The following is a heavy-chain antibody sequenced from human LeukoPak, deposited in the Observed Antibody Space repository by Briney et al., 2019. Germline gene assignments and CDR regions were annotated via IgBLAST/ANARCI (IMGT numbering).Heavy chain of an antibody. CDR2: IYYSGST. V-gene: IGHV4-59*01. CDR3: ARVRDILTGLYFDY. J-gene: IGHJ4*02. D-gene: IGHD3-9*01. Sequence: SETLSLTCTLSGGSISSYYWSWLRQPPGKGLEWIGYIYYSGSTNYNPSLKSRVTISVDTSKNQFSLKLSSVTAADTAVYYCARVRDILTGLYFDYWGQGTLVTVSS. CDR1: GGSISSYY.